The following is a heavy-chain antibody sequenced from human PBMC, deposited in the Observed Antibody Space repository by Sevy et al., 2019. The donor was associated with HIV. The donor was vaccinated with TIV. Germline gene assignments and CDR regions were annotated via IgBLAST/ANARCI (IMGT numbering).Heavy chain of an antibody. CDR3: TRARGGVAASGDY. Sequence: GGSLRLSCAASGFTFSTYSMNWVRQAPGKGLEWVSSISSRSSHIYYADSVKGRFTVSRDNAKNSVYLQMNSLRAEHTAMYYCTRARGGVAASGDYWGQGTLVTVSS. CDR2: ISSRSSHI. D-gene: IGHD6-13*01. V-gene: IGHV3-21*06. CDR1: GFTFSTYS. J-gene: IGHJ4*02.